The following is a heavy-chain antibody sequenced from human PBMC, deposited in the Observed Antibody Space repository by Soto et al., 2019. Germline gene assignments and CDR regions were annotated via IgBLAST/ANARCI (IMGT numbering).Heavy chain of an antibody. Sequence: SETLSLTCTVSGGSISRGDYYWSWIRQPPGKGLEWIGYIYYSGSTYYNPSLKGRVTISVDTSKNQFSLKLSSVTAADTAVYYCARDQVFEATIYYYYGMDVWGQGTTVTVSS. J-gene: IGHJ6*02. D-gene: IGHD5-12*01. CDR2: IYYSGST. CDR3: ARDQVFEATIYYYYGMDV. V-gene: IGHV4-30-4*01. CDR1: GGSISRGDYY.